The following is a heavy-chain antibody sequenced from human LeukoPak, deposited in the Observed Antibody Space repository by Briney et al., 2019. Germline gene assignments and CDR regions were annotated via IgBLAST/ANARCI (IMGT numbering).Heavy chain of an antibody. D-gene: IGHD6-6*01. Sequence: ASVKVSCKASGYTLTTFDINWVRQATGQGLEWMGWMNPSSGNTGYAQKFQDRVSMTRNTSINTAYMELSSLRSEDTAVYYCARSLAGRSYYYYMDAWGNGTTVNVSS. CDR2: MNPSSGNT. CDR3: ARSLAGRSYYYYMDA. V-gene: IGHV1-8*01. J-gene: IGHJ6*03. CDR1: GYTLTTFD.